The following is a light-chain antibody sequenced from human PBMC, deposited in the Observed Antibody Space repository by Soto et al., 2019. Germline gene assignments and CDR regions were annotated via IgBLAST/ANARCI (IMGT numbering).Light chain of an antibody. J-gene: IGKJ1*01. CDR2: HAS. Sequence: EIVLTQSPGTLSLSPGERATLSCRASQSVSSSYLGWYQQKLGQAPRLLIYHASSRPTGIPDRFSGSGSGTDFTLTISRLEPEDFAVYYCQQYSSLPRTFGQGTKVEIK. CDR1: QSVSSSY. CDR3: QQYSSLPRT. V-gene: IGKV3-20*01.